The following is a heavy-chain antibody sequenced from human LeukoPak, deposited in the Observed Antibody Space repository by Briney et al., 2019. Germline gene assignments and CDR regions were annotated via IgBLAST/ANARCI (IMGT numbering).Heavy chain of an antibody. J-gene: IGHJ5*02. CDR2: IYYGGST. Sequence: SETLSLTCTVSGGSISSSSYYWGRLRQPPGKGLEWIGSIYYGGSTYYNPSLKSRVTISVDTSKNQFSLKLSSVTAADTAVYYCAGHFWRATAFDPWGQGTLVTVSS. CDR3: AGHFWRATAFDP. V-gene: IGHV4-39*01. CDR1: GGSISSSSYY. D-gene: IGHD3-3*01.